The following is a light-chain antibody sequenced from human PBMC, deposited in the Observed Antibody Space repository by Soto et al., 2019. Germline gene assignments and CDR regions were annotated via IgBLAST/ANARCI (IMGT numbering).Light chain of an antibody. Sequence: VMTQSPGTLSLSPAERATLSCSASQSLSSNFLAWYPQKPGQAPRLLIYGASIRATGIPARFSGSGSGTKFTLPISRLEPEDFAVYYCQQYGSSPSWTCGQGTKVDIK. CDR2: GAS. V-gene: IGKV3-20*01. J-gene: IGKJ1*01. CDR1: QSLSSNF. CDR3: QQYGSSPSWT.